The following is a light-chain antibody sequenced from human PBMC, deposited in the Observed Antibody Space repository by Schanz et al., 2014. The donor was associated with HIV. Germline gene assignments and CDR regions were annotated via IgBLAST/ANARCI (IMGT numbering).Light chain of an antibody. V-gene: IGLV2-23*01. CDR2: ESG. J-gene: IGLJ2*01. Sequence: QSALTQPASVSGSPGQSITISCTGSSSDVGSYNLVSWYQQYPGKAPKLMIYESGKRPSGVSNRFSASKSGNTASLTISGLQAEDEADYYCCSHAGSSTWVFGGGTKVTVL. CDR3: CSHAGSSTWV. CDR1: SSDVGSYNL.